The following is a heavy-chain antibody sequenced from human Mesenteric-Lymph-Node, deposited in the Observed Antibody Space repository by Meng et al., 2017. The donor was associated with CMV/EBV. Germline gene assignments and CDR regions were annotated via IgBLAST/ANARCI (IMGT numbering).Heavy chain of an antibody. J-gene: IGHJ4*02. Sequence: SGISVTNAWMGWVRQAPGKGLEWVGRIKSKSDGGTTDHAAPVKGKFIVSRHDSANRFYLQMNSLQTEDTAVYYCTTDRGIAVRPLFDCWGRGTLVTVSS. CDR2: IKSKSDGGTT. CDR1: GISVTNAW. V-gene: IGHV3-15*01. D-gene: IGHD2-15*01. CDR3: TTDRGIAVRPLFDC.